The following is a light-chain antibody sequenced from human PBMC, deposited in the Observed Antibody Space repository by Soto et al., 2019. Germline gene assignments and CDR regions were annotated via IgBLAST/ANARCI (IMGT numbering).Light chain of an antibody. CDR3: QQCGSSPWT. J-gene: IGKJ1*01. CDR2: GAS. V-gene: IGKV3-20*01. Sequence: EIVLTQSPGTLSLSPGERATLSCRASQSVSSSHLAWYQQKPGQAPRLLIYGASSRATGIPDRFSGSGSGTDFTLTISRLEPEDFAVYYCQQCGSSPWTFGQGTKVEIK. CDR1: QSVSSSH.